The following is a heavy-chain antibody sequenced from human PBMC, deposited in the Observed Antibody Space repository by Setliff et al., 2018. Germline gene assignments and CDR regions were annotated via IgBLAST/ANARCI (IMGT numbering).Heavy chain of an antibody. J-gene: IGHJ4*02. CDR3: TREGPSYGFDY. V-gene: IGHV3-49*02. D-gene: IGHD5-18*01. CDR2: IRSKAYGGTT. Sequence: SWIRQSPGKGLEWVGFIRSKAYGGTTEYAASVKGRFTISRDDSKSIAYLQMNSLKTEDTAVYYCTREGPSYGFDYWGQGTLVTVSS.